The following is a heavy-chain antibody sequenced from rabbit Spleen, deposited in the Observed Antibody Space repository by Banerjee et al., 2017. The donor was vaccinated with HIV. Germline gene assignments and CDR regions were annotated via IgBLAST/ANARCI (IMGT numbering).Heavy chain of an antibody. V-gene: IGHV1S40*01. CDR3: ARDAGSGDYIDVYFNL. CDR2: IDTGNAKT. Sequence: QSLEESGGDLVKPGASLTLTCTASGVSFSSSSYMCWVRQAPGKGLEWIACIDTGNAKTYYASWAKGRFTISKSSSTTVTLQMTSLTAADTATYFCARDAGSGDYIDVYFNLWGPGTLVTVS. D-gene: IGHD8-1*01. J-gene: IGHJ4*01. CDR1: GVSFSSSSY.